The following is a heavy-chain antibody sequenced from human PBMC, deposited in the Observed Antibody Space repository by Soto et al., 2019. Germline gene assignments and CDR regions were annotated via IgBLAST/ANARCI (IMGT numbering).Heavy chain of an antibody. J-gene: IGHJ5*02. CDR2: INPNSGGT. D-gene: IGHD6-13*01. V-gene: IGHV1-2*04. Sequence: ASVKVSCKASGYTFTGYYMHWVRQAPGQGLEWMGWINPNSGGTNYAQKFQGWVTMTRDTSISTAYMELSRLRSDDTAVYYCARDRWGDIAAAGKVEERWFDPWGQGTLVTVSS. CDR1: GYTFTGYY. CDR3: ARDRWGDIAAAGKVEERWFDP.